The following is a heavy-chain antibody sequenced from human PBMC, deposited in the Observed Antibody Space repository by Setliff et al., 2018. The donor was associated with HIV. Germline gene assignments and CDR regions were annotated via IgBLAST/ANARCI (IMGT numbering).Heavy chain of an antibody. CDR2: ISSYNGNT. J-gene: IGHJ4*02. Sequence: GASVKVSCKASGYSFTTSGVSWVRQAPGQGLEWMGWISSYNGNTKYAQKVQDRVTMTKDTSTSTAYMELRSLRSDDTAVYYCARVSRSGWFFDWWGQGSLVTVSS. D-gene: IGHD6-19*01. CDR1: GYSFTTSG. CDR3: ARVSRSGWFFDW. V-gene: IGHV1-18*01.